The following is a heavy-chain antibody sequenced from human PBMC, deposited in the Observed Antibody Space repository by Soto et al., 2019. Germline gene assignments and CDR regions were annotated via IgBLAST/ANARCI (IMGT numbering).Heavy chain of an antibody. J-gene: IGHJ5*02. Sequence: SETLSLTCAVYGGYFSGYYCTWIRQPPGTGLEWIGEIYHSGPTTYNPSLKSRITMSVDTSKYQFSLNLTSVTAADTAVYYCARGPNRDTRKFNPRGQEILVTFST. CDR1: GGYFSGYY. CDR3: ARGPNRDTRKFNP. V-gene: IGHV4-34*01. CDR2: IYHSGPT. D-gene: IGHD2-2*01.